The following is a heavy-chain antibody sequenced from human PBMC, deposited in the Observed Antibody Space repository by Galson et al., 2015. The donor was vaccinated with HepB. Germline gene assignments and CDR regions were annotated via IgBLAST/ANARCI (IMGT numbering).Heavy chain of an antibody. Sequence: SVKVSCKASGGTFSSYAISWVRQAPGQGLEWMGRIIPILGIPNYAQKFQGRVTITADRSTSTAYMELSSLRSEDTAVYYCARGTVIAAAGTIDYYNYGMDVWGQGTTVTVSS. D-gene: IGHD6-13*01. V-gene: IGHV1-69*04. CDR1: GGTFSSYA. CDR3: ARGTVIAAAGTIDYYNYGMDV. CDR2: IIPILGIP. J-gene: IGHJ6*02.